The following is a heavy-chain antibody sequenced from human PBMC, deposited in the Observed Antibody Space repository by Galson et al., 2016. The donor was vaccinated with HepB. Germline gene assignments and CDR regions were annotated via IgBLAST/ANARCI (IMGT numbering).Heavy chain of an antibody. Sequence: SLRLSCAASGFNIRDYSMNWLRQAPGKGLEWVSHIEGDANHIHYRHSLKGRFTISRDNAKDLLYLQMNSLRAEDTAVYYCAWGVGGTDRRHWLDPWSQGTLVTVSS. J-gene: IGHJ5*02. D-gene: IGHD3-10*01. CDR3: AWGVGGTDRRHWLDP. V-gene: IGHV3-21*01. CDR2: IEGDANHI. CDR1: GFNIRDYS.